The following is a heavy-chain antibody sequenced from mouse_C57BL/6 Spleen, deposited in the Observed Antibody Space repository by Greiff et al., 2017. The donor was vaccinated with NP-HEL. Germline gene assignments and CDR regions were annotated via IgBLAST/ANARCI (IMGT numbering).Heavy chain of an antibody. CDR1: GYTFTSYW. D-gene: IGHD2-3*01. V-gene: IGHV1-59*01. J-gene: IGHJ2*01. CDR2: IDPSDSYT. Sequence: QVQLKQPGAELVRPGTSVKLSCKASGYTFTSYWMHWVKQRPGQGLEWIGVIDPSDSYTNYNQKFKGKATLTVDTSSSTAYMQLSSLTSEDSAVYYCARPVYEGYSTDYWGQGTTLTVSS. CDR3: ARPVYEGYSTDY.